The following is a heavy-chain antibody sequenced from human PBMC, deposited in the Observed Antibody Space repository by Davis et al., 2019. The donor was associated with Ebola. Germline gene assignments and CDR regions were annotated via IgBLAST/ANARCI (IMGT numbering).Heavy chain of an antibody. CDR3: ARDPGYSGYDYNWFDP. J-gene: IGHJ5*02. CDR2: ISSSSSTI. Sequence: GESLKISCAASGFTFSSYSMNWVRQAPGKGLEWVSYISSSSSTIYYADSVKGRFTISRDNAKNSLYLQMNSLRDEDTAVYYCARDPGYSGYDYNWFDPWGQGTLVTVSS. CDR1: GFTFSSYS. V-gene: IGHV3-48*02. D-gene: IGHD5-12*01.